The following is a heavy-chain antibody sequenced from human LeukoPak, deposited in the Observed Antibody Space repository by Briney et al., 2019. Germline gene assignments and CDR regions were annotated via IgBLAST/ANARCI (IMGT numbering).Heavy chain of an antibody. D-gene: IGHD3-22*01. CDR2: IYYSGST. Sequence: LRLSCAASGFTFSSYEMNWVRQAPGKGLEWIGYIYYSGSTYYNPSLKSRVTISVDTSKNQFSLKLSSVTAADTAVYYCARAGYYYDSSGYYTLGYFDYWGQGTLVTVSS. V-gene: IGHV4-30-4*08. CDR3: ARAGYYYDSSGYYTLGYFDY. J-gene: IGHJ4*02. CDR1: GFTFSSYEMN.